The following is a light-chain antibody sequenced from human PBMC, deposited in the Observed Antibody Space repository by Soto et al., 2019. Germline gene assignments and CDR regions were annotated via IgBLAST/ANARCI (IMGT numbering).Light chain of an antibody. CDR1: SSDVGGYNY. CDR3: SSHAGSNNYV. Sequence: QSALTQPPSASGSLGQSVTISCTGTSSDVGGYNYVSWYQLHPGKAPNLMIYAVSKRPSGVPDRXXGXKXXNTASLTVSGLQAEDEADYYCSSHAGSNNYVFGTGTKLTVL. V-gene: IGLV2-8*01. CDR2: AVS. J-gene: IGLJ1*01.